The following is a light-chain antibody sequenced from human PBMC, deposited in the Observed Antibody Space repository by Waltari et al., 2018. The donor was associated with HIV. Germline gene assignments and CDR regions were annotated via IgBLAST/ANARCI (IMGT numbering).Light chain of an antibody. CDR2: EAS. CDR3: QQYYKWPLT. Sequence: DIVLTQSPATLSLSPGERATLSCRASQSVSSYLAWYQQKPGQAPRLLIYEASNRATGIPARFSGSGSGTDFTLTISSLQSEDCAVYYCQQYYKWPLTFGQGTRLEIK. CDR1: QSVSSY. J-gene: IGKJ5*01. V-gene: IGKV3-11*01.